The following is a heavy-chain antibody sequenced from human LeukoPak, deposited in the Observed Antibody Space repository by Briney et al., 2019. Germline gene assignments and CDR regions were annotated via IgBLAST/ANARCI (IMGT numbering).Heavy chain of an antibody. V-gene: IGHV3-23*01. CDR2: ISGGGIST. J-gene: IGHJ4*02. CDR3: AKDHANTPVVTN. D-gene: IGHD2-21*02. Sequence: GGSLRLSCAASGFTFSSYAMTWVRQAPGKGLEWVSAISGGGISTYYADSVKGRFTISRDNSQNTLYLQMNSLTAEDTAIYYCAKDHANTPVVTNWGQGILVSVSS. CDR1: GFTFSSYA.